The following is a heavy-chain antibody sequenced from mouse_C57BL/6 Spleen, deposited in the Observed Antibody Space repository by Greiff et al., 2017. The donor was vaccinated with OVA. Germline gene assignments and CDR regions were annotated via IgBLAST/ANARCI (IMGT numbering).Heavy chain of an antibody. Sequence: EVHLVESGGGLVKPGGSLKLSCAASGFTFSDYGMHWVRQAPEKGLEWVAYISSGSSTIYYADTVKGRFTISRDNAKNTLFLQMTSLRSEDTAMYYCARSDGSSYRAMDYWGQGTSVTVSS. J-gene: IGHJ4*01. CDR3: ARSDGSSYRAMDY. V-gene: IGHV5-17*01. CDR2: ISSGSSTI. CDR1: GFTFSDYG. D-gene: IGHD1-1*01.